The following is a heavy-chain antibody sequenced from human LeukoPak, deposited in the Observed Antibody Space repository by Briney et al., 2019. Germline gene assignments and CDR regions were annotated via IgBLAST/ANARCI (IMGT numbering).Heavy chain of an antibody. D-gene: IGHD3-3*01. J-gene: IGHJ4*02. Sequence: PSETLSLTCTVSGGSISSRSYYWGWIRQPPGKGLEWIASIYHTGGTYYNPSLKSRVTISVDTSKNQFSLKLSSVTAADTAVYYCARLDFFEEYFDFWGQGTLVTVSS. CDR1: GGSISSRSYY. V-gene: IGHV4-39*01. CDR2: IYHTGGT. CDR3: ARLDFFEEYFDF.